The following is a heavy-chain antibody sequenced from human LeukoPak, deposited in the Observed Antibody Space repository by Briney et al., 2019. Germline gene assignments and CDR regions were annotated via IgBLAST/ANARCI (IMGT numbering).Heavy chain of an antibody. CDR3: APQGGSSSWFDP. CDR1: GGSISRSPYY. Sequence: SETLSLTCTVSGGSISRSPYYWGWIRQPPGKGLEWIGSIYYDGTTHYSPSLKSRVAISVDTSKNQFSLKLNSVTAADTAVYYCAPQGGSSSWFDPWGQGTLATVSS. J-gene: IGHJ5*02. CDR2: IYYDGTT. V-gene: IGHV4-39*01. D-gene: IGHD6-6*01.